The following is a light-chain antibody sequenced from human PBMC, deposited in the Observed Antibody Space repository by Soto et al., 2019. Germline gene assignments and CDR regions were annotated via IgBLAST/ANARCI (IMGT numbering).Light chain of an antibody. CDR2: EVS. V-gene: IGLV2-14*01. Sequence: QSALTQPPSASGSPGQSVTISCTGTSSDIGAYIYVSWYQQHPGKAPKLMISEVSRRPSGVSNRFSGSKSGNTASLTISGLQAEDEADYYCSSYTSSSTLVFGGGTKLTVL. CDR1: SSDIGAYIY. J-gene: IGLJ2*01. CDR3: SSYTSSSTLV.